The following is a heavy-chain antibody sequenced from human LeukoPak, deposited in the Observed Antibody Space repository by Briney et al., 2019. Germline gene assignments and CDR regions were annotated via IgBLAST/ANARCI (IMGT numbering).Heavy chain of an antibody. CDR1: GGSISSNSFY. CDR3: ARHCLDRSGYYLYYFDY. J-gene: IGHJ4*02. V-gene: IGHV4-39*01. D-gene: IGHD3-22*01. Sequence: SETLSLTCIVSGGSISSNSFYWGWIRQPPGKGLEWIGIIYYSGTTYYNPSLKSRVTISVDTSKNQFSLKLSSVTAADTALYYCARHCLDRSGYYLYYFDYWGQGTLVTVSS. CDR2: IYYSGTT.